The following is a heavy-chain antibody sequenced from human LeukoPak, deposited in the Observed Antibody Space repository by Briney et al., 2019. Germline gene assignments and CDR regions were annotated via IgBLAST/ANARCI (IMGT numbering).Heavy chain of an antibody. Sequence: GGSLRLSCAASGFTVSSNYMSWVRQAPGKGLEWVSAISGSGGSTYYADSVKGRFTISRDNSKNTLYLQMNSLRAEDTAVYYCAKGNVLLWFGESEFDYWGQGTLVTVSS. CDR2: ISGSGGST. V-gene: IGHV3-23*01. CDR3: AKGNVLLWFGESEFDY. CDR1: GFTVSSNY. J-gene: IGHJ4*02. D-gene: IGHD3-10*01.